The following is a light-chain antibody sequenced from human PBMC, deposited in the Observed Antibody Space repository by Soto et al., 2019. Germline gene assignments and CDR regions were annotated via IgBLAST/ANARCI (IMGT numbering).Light chain of an antibody. CDR2: DSS. CDR3: QQRSNWPRIT. J-gene: IGKJ5*01. Sequence: EIVLTQSPATLSLSPGERATLSCRASQSVSSYLAWYPQKPGQAPRLLIYDSSNRATGIPAMFSGSGSGTDFTLTISSLEPEDFAFYYCQQRSNWPRITFGQGTRLEIK. CDR1: QSVSSY. V-gene: IGKV3-11*01.